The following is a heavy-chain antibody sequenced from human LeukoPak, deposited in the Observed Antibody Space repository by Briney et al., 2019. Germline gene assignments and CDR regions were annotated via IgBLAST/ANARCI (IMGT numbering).Heavy chain of an antibody. D-gene: IGHD5-12*01. CDR2: IYYSGST. J-gene: IGHJ6*03. CDR3: AREIRGYDSDYYYYYLDV. V-gene: IGHV4-59*01. CDR1: GGSISSYY. Sequence: SETLSLTCTVSGGSISSYYWSWIRQPPGKGLEWIGYIYYSGSTNYNPSLKSRVTISVDTSKNQFSLKLSSVTAADTAVYYCAREIRGYDSDYYYYYLDVWGKGTTVTVSS.